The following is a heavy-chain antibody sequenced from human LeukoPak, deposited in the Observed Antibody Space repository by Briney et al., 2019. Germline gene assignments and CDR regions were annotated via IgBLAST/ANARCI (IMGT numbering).Heavy chain of an antibody. Sequence: SETLSLTCTVSGGSISSGDYYWSWTRQPPGKGLEWIGYIYYSGSTYYNPSLKSRVTISVDTSKDQFSLKLGSVTAADTAVYYCARDRGFWSGYPYFDYWGQGTLVTVSS. CDR1: GGSISSGDYY. J-gene: IGHJ4*02. D-gene: IGHD3-3*01. CDR2: IYYSGST. CDR3: ARDRGFWSGYPYFDY. V-gene: IGHV4-30-4*01.